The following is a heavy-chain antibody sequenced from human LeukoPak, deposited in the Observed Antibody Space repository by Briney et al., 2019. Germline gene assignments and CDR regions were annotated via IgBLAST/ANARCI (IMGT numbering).Heavy chain of an antibody. V-gene: IGHV4-39*07. CDR3: ARFNSGYDHFFDY. J-gene: IGHJ4*02. CDR2: IYYSGTT. CDR1: GGSINSRTYY. D-gene: IGHD5-12*01. Sequence: PSETLSLTCTVSGGSINSRTYYWGWIRQPPGKGLEWIGTIYYSGTTYYNPSLKSRVTISVDTSKNQFSLNLRSVTAADTALYYCARFNSGYDHFFDYWGQGTLVTVSS.